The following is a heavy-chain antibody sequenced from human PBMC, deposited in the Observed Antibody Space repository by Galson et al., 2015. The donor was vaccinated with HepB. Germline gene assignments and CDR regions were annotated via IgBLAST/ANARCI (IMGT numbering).Heavy chain of an antibody. CDR3: ARDREYSSSWDNWFDP. D-gene: IGHD6-13*01. Sequence: SLRLSCAASGFTFSSYWMSWVRQAPGKGLEWVANIKQDVSEKYYVGSVKGRFTISRDNAKNSLYLQMNSLRAEDTAVYYCARDREYSSSWDNWFDPWGQGTLVTVSS. CDR1: GFTFSSYW. V-gene: IGHV3-7*03. CDR2: IKQDVSEK. J-gene: IGHJ5*02.